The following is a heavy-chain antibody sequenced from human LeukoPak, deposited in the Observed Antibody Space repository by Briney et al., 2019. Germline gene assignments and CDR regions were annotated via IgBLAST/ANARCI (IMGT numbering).Heavy chain of an antibody. V-gene: IGHV1-2*02. CDR2: INPKSGGT. CDR1: GYTFTGYY. J-gene: IGHJ4*02. Sequence: GSVKVSCKASGYTFTGYYMHWVRQAPGQGLEWMGWINPKSGGTNYAQKFQGRVTMTRDMSVSTAYMELSRLRSDDTAVYYCARSIVGATPIDYWGQGTLVTVSS. CDR3: ARSIVGATPIDY. D-gene: IGHD1-26*01.